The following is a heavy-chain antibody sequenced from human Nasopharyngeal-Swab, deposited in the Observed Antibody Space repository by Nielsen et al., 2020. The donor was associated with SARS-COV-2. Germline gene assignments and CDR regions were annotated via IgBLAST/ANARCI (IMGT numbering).Heavy chain of an antibody. V-gene: IGHV3-23*01. CDR3: ASKTSYDYVWGTDY. D-gene: IGHD3-16*01. J-gene: IGHJ4*02. CDR2: ISGSGGST. Sequence: WIRQPPGKGLEWVSAISGSGGSTYYADSVKGRFTISRDNSKNTLYLQMNSLRAEDTAVYYCASKTSYDYVWGTDYWGQGTLVTVSS.